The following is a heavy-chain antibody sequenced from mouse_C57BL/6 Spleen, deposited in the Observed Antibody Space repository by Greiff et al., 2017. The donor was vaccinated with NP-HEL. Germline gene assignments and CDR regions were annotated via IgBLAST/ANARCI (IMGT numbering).Heavy chain of an antibody. D-gene: IGHD2-4*01. CDR3: ARGYDYDVRFAD. CDR2: INPSSGYT. V-gene: IGHV1-4*01. CDR1: GYTFTSYT. J-gene: IGHJ3*01. Sequence: QVQLQQSGAELARPGASVKMSCKASGYTFTSYTMHWVKQRPGQGLEWIGYINPSSGYTKYNQKFKDKATLTADKSSSTAYMQLSSLTSEDSAVYYCARGYDYDVRFADWGQGTLVTVSA.